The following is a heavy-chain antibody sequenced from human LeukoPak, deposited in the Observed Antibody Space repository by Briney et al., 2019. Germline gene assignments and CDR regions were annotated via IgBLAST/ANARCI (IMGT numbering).Heavy chain of an antibody. CDR3: ARGVGATSGDY. J-gene: IGHJ4*02. D-gene: IGHD1-26*01. Sequence: SETLSLTCAVYGGSFSGYYWSWIRQPPGKGLEWIGEINHSGSTNYNPSLKSRVTISVDTSKNQFSLKLSSATAADTAVYYCARGVGATSGDYWGQGTLVTVSS. CDR2: INHSGST. CDR1: GGSFSGYY. V-gene: IGHV4-34*01.